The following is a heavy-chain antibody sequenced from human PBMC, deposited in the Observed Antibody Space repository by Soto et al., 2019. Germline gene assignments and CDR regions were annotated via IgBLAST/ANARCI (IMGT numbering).Heavy chain of an antibody. Sequence: QLQLQESGPGLVKPSETLSLTCTVSGGSISSSSYYWGWIRQPPGKGLEWIGSIYYSGSTYYNPSLKSRVTISVDTSKNQFSLKLSSVTAADTAVYYCARRLYNWNDPYYFDYWGQGTLVTVSS. CDR1: GGSISSSSYY. CDR3: ARRLYNWNDPYYFDY. J-gene: IGHJ4*02. D-gene: IGHD1-1*01. V-gene: IGHV4-39*01. CDR2: IYYSGST.